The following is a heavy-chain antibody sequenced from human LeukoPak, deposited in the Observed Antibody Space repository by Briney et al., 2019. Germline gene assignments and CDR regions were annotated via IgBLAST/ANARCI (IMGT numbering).Heavy chain of an antibody. J-gene: IGHJ4*02. CDR2: ISVSGDST. Sequence: GSLQLSCCASGFPLNRYAMNRGRQAPGKGLEWVSTISVSGDSTYYADSVRGRFIVSRDNSKNTLHLQMNSLRVEDTAMYYCVASFDYWGQGALVTVSS. CDR1: GFPLNRYA. CDR3: VASFDY. V-gene: IGHV3-23*01.